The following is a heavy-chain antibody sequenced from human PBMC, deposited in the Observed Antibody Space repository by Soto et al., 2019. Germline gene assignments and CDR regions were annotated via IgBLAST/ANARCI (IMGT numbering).Heavy chain of an antibody. CDR2: IIPIPGTA. CDR1: GGTFGSYA. J-gene: IGHJ6*02. Sequence: QVQLVQSGAEVKKPGSSVKLSCKASGGTFGSYAISWVRQAPGRGLEWMGGIIPIPGTANYAQKLQGRVTIAADESTSTTYMELSSLRYEDTAVYYCARSQGSSTSLEIYYYYYYGMDVWGQGTTVTVSS. CDR3: ARSQGSSTSLEIYYYYYYGMDV. V-gene: IGHV1-69*01. D-gene: IGHD2-2*01.